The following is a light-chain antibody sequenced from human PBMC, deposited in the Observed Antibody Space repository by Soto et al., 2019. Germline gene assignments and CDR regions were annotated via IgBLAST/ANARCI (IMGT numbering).Light chain of an antibody. V-gene: IGLV2-14*03. CDR3: NSFTTTNTYV. J-gene: IGLJ1*01. Sequence: QSVLTQPASVSGSPGQSITISCTGASSDVGGFDHVSWYQQHPGKVPRLLIYDVSSRPSGVSDRFSGSKSGNTASLTIPGLQAEDEADYYCNSFTTTNTYVFGTGTKVTVL. CDR1: SSDVGGFDH. CDR2: DVS.